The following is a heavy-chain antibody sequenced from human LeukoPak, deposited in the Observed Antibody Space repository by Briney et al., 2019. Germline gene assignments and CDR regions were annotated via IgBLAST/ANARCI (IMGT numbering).Heavy chain of an antibody. J-gene: IGHJ4*02. V-gene: IGHV4-59*12. CDR2: IYYSGST. D-gene: IGHD1-26*01. Sequence: SETLSLTCTVSGGSISSYYWSWIRQPPGKGLEWIGYIYYSGSTNYNPSLKSRVTISVDTSKNQFSLKLSSVTAADTAVYYCAGYSIVGATVDYWGQGNLVTVSS. CDR3: AGYSIVGATVDY. CDR1: GGSISSYY.